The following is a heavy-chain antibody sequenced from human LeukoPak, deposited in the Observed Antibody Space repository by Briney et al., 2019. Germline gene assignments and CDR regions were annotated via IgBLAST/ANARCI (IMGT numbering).Heavy chain of an antibody. D-gene: IGHD5-18*01. CDR2: INPNSGGT. CDR1: GYTFTGYY. CDR3: ARLGYSYGYGTFDY. V-gene: IGHV1-2*02. J-gene: IGHJ4*02. Sequence: ASVKVSCKASGYTFTGYYMHWVRQAPGQGLEWMGWINPNSGGTNYAQKFQGRVTMTTDTSTSTAYMELRSLRSDDTAVYYCARLGYSYGYGTFDYWGQGSLVTVSS.